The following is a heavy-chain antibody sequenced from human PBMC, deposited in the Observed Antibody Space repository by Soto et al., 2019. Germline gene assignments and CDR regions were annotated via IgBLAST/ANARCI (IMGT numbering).Heavy chain of an antibody. CDR1: GFTFGTYW. D-gene: IGHD3-16*01. J-gene: IGHJ4*02. CDR3: ARGWAHFDY. Sequence: EVQLVESGGVLVQPGGSLRLSCAASGFTFGTYWMSWVRQAPGKGLEWVANINQDGSEKYHVDSVKGRCTISRDNDKHSMYLQMDSLRAEDTAVYYCARGWAHFDYWGQGTLVTVSS. V-gene: IGHV3-7*04. CDR2: INQDGSEK.